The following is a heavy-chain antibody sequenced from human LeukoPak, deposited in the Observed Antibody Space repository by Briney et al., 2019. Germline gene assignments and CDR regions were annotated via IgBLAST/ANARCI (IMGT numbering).Heavy chain of an antibody. Sequence: PSETLSLTCTVSGGSISSYYWSWIRQPPGKGLEWIGYIYYSGSTNYNPSLKSRVTISVDTSKNQFSLKLSSVTAADTAGYYCASRPYGSGTPPFDYWGQGTLVTVSS. D-gene: IGHD3-10*01. CDR1: GGSISSYY. J-gene: IGHJ4*02. CDR3: ASRPYGSGTPPFDY. CDR2: IYYSGST. V-gene: IGHV4-59*01.